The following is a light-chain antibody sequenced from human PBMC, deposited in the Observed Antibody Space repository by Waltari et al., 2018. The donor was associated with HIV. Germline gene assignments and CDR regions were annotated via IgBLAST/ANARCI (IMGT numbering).Light chain of an antibody. CDR1: SLPKCS. CDR2: GKN. J-gene: IGLJ1*01. Sequence: SSELTQDPAVSLALGQTVRITCQGDSLPKCSANWYQQKPGQAPLLILYGKNHYRRSGIPARFSGSASGTTASLTITGAQAEDEADYYCDSRDTNNKHHVFGTGTKLTV. V-gene: IGLV3-19*01. CDR3: DSRDTNNKHHV.